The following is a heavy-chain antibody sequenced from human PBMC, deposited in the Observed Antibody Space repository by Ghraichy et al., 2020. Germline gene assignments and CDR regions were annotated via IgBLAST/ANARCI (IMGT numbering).Heavy chain of an antibody. CDR1: GFTFSSYA. V-gene: IGHV3-23*01. J-gene: IGHJ4*02. CDR2: ISGSGGST. CDR3: AKDRYGDYAADN. D-gene: IGHD4-17*01. Sequence: GGSLRLSCAASGFTFSSYAMSWVRQAPGKGLEWVSAISGSGGSTSYADSVRGRFTISRDSSKNTLYLQMNSLRAEDTAVYYCAKDRYGDYAADNWGQGTLVTVSS.